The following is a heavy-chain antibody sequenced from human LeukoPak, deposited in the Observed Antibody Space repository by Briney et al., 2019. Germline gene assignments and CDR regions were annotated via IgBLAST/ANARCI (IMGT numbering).Heavy chain of an antibody. V-gene: IGHV3-21*01. Sequence: GGSLRLSCAASGFTFSSYSMNWVRQAPGKGLEWVSSISSSSSYIYYADSVKGRFTISRDNAKNSLYLQMDSLRAEDTAVYYCARPIEAGGYYHNLMLNAFDIWGQGTMVTVSS. CDR3: ARPIEAGGYYHNLMLNAFDI. D-gene: IGHD2-21*02. CDR1: GFTFSSYS. CDR2: ISSSSSYI. J-gene: IGHJ3*02.